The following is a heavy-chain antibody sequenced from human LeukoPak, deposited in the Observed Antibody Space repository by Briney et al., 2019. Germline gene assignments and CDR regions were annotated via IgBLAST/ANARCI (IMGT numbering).Heavy chain of an antibody. CDR1: GFTFDDYA. D-gene: IGHD3-10*01. V-gene: IGHV3-9*01. Sequence: GRSLRLSCAASGFTFDDYAMHWVRQVPGKGLEWVSGISWNIGSIGYADSVKGRFTISRDNAKKSLYLQMNILRPEDTALYYCSLLSVSGSYYSDYWGQGTLVTVSS. J-gene: IGHJ4*02. CDR3: SLLSVSGSYYSDY. CDR2: ISWNIGSI.